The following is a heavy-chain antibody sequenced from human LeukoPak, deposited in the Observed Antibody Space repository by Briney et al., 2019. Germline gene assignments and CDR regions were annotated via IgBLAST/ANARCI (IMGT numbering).Heavy chain of an antibody. J-gene: IGHJ5*02. CDR1: GYTFIVHY. V-gene: IGHV1-2*02. Sequence: ASVKVSCKASGYTFIVHYIHWMRQAPGKGLEWMGWINPNNGVTKYAQNFQGRVTMTTDTSISTVYMDLSRLRSDDTAIYYCARDDPYLWFDAWGQGTLVTVSS. CDR2: INPNNGVT. CDR3: ARDDPYLWFDA. D-gene: IGHD2-2*02.